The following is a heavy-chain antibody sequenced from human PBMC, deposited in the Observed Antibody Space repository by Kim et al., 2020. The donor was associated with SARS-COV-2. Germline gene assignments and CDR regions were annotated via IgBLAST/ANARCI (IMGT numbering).Heavy chain of an antibody. J-gene: IGHJ4*01. D-gene: IGHD4-17*01. Sequence: GGSLRLSCAASGLTVSSTYMSWVRQAPGKGLEWVSVIYSGGDTYYSDAVKGRCTISRDDYKNTLDLQMNNLRADDTAGDYCAGKDGADFWGHGTLVTVSS. CDR1: GLTVSSTY. CDR2: IYSGGDT. V-gene: IGHV3-53*01. CDR3: AGKDGADF.